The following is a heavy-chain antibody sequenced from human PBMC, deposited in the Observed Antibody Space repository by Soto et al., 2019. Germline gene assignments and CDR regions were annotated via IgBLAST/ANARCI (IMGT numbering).Heavy chain of an antibody. CDR3: FSTVTTNRFEDPSRLGVTRGWFDP. J-gene: IGHJ5*02. V-gene: IGHV1-18*01. CDR2: ISAYNGNT. CDR1: GYTLTSYG. Sequence: GASVKVCCKASGYTLTSYGISWVRQDPGQGLEWMGWISAYNGNTNYAQKLQGRVTMTTDTSTSTAYMELRSLRSDDTAVYYCFSTVTTNRFEDPSRLGVTRGWFDPWGQGTLVTVSS. D-gene: IGHD4-17*01.